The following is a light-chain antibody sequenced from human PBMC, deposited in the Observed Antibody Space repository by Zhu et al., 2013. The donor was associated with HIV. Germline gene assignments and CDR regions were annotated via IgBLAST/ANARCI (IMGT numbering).Light chain of an antibody. CDR2: QNN. V-gene: IGLV3-1*01. CDR1: ELGGKH. J-gene: IGLJ3*02. CDR3: QSHDNTLSGWV. Sequence: ELTQPPSVSVSPGQTASITCSGDELGGKHTCWYQQKPGQSPVLLIYQNNRRPSGIPERFSGSHSGNTATLTITGTQAEDEADYYCQSHDNTLSGWVFGGGTKLTVL.